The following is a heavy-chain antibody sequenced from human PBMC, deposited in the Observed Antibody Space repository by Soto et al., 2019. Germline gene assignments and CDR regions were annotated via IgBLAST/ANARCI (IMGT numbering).Heavy chain of an antibody. D-gene: IGHD2-15*01. Sequence: EVQLVESGGGLVQPGGSVRLSCAASGFTFSSYWMHWVRQDPGKGLVWVSRINSDGSSTSYADSVKGRFTVSRDNAKNTLYLQMNSLRAEDTAVYYCVRTSLVVAAATREDYWGQGTLVTVSS. CDR3: VRTSLVVAAATREDY. CDR2: INSDGSST. V-gene: IGHV3-74*01. CDR1: GFTFSSYW. J-gene: IGHJ4*02.